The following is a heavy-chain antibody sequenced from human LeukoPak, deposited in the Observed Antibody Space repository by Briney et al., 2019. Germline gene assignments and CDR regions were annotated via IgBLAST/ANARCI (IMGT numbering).Heavy chain of an antibody. V-gene: IGHV4-38-2*02. D-gene: IGHD2-15*01. Sequence: SETLSLTCTVSGYSISNGYYWGWIRQPPGKGLEWVGSIYHRGSTYYNPSLRSRVTISLDRSKKKFSLKLTSVTAADTAVYYCARGYCSGGSCQYFDYWGQGTLVTVSS. CDR3: ARGYCSGGSCQYFDY. J-gene: IGHJ4*02. CDR2: IYHRGST. CDR1: GYSISNGYY.